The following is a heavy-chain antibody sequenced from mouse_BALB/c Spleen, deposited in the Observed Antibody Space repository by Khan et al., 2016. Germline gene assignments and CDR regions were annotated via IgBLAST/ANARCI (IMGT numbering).Heavy chain of an antibody. V-gene: IGHV3-2*02. CDR1: GYSITSDYA. CDR3: AEDLGWFAY. Sequence: EVELVESGPGLVKPSQSLSLTCTVTGYSITSDYAWNWIRQFPGNKLEWMGYISYSGSTSYNPSLKSRISITRDTSKNQFFLRLNSVTTEDTATYYCAEDLGWFAYWGQGTLVTVSA. D-gene: IGHD4-1*01. CDR2: ISYSGST. J-gene: IGHJ3*01.